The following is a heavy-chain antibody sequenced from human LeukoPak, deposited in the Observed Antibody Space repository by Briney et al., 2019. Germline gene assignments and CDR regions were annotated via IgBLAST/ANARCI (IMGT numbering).Heavy chain of an antibody. D-gene: IGHD2-21*02. CDR2: MSSDGNAM. V-gene: IGHV3-30-3*01. J-gene: IGHJ4*02. CDR3: AKDKRGVVTAMRIYFDY. Sequence: GRSLRLSCAASGFTFTAYLIHWVRQAPGKGLEWVAVMSSDGNAMFYADSVKGRFTISRDNSKNTLYLQMNSLRAEDTAVYYCAKDKRGVVTAMRIYFDYWGQGTLVTVSS. CDR1: GFTFTAYL.